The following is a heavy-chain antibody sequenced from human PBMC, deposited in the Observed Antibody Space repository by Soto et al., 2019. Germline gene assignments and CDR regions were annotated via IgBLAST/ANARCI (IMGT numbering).Heavy chain of an antibody. D-gene: IGHD3-10*01. CDR3: AKKELVDY. V-gene: IGHV3-30*18. CDR1: GLTFSSYG. J-gene: IGHJ4*02. CDR2: ISYDGSNK. Sequence: GGSLRLSCAASGLTFSSYGMHWVRQAPGKGLEWVAVISYDGSNKYYADSVKGRFTISRDNSKNTLYLQMNSLRAGDTAVYYCAKKELVDYWGQGTLVTVS.